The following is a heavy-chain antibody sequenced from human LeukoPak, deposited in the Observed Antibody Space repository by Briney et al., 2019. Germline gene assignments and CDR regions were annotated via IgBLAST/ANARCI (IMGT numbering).Heavy chain of an antibody. D-gene: IGHD1-26*01. CDR1: GYTFTGYY. V-gene: IGHV1-2*02. CDR2: INPNSGGT. J-gene: IGHJ4*02. CDR3: ATGVGATGIYYFDY. Sequence: ASVKVSCKASGYTFTGYYMHWVRQAPGQGLEWMGWINPNSGGTNYAQKFQGRVTMTRNTSISTAYMELSSLRSEDTAVYYCATGVGATGIYYFDYWGQGTLVTVSS.